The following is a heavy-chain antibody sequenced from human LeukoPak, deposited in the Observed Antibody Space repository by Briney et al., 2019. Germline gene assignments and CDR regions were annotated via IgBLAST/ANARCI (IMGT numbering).Heavy chain of an antibody. Sequence: GGSLRLSCAASGFIFSTYGMHWVRQAPGKGLEWVAVIWYDGSNKYYADSVKGRFTISRDNSKNTLDLQMNSLRAEDTAVYYCARDRMALFDCWGQGTLVTVSS. CDR3: ARDRMALFDC. D-gene: IGHD2-8*01. CDR2: IWYDGSNK. J-gene: IGHJ4*02. CDR1: GFIFSTYG. V-gene: IGHV3-33*01.